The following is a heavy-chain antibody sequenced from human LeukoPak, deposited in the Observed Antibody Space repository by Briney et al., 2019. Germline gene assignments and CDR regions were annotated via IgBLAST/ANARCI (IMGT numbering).Heavy chain of an antibody. CDR1: GFTFDDYG. J-gene: IGHJ6*03. CDR2: INWNGGST. D-gene: IGHD1-7*01. CDR3: ARVHRLANLYYYYYMDV. Sequence: GGSLRLSCAASGFTFDDYGMSWVRQAPGKGLEWVSGINWNGGSTGYADSVKGRFTISRDNAKNSLYLQMNSLRAEDTALYYCARVHRLANLYYYYYMDVWGKGTTVTVSS. V-gene: IGHV3-20*04.